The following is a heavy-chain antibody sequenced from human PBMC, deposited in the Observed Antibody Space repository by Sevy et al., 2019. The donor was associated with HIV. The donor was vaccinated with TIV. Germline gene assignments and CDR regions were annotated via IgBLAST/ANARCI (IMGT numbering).Heavy chain of an antibody. CDR2: ISYDGRSK. J-gene: IGHJ4*02. D-gene: IGHD3-3*01. CDR1: GFTFSSYG. CDR3: AKDVGTIYFDY. Sequence: GGSLRLSCAASGFTFSSYGMHWLRQAPGKGLEWVTFISYDGRSKDYADSVKGRFTISRDTSKNTVSLQMNSLRGEDTGVYYCAKDVGTIYFDYWGRGTLVTVSS. V-gene: IGHV3-30*02.